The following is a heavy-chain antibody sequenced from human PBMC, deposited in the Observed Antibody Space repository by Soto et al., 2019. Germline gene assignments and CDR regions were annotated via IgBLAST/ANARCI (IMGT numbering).Heavy chain of an antibody. CDR3: AKDHPYYYDSSGFIDY. V-gene: IGHV3-30*18. D-gene: IGHD3-22*01. CDR2: ISYDGSNK. CDR1: GFTFSSYG. Sequence: GALRLSCAASGFTFSSYGMHWVRQAPGKGLEWVAVISYDGSNKYYADSVKGRFTISRDNSKYTLYLQMNSLRAEDTAVYYCAKDHPYYYDSSGFIDYWGQGTLVTVSS. J-gene: IGHJ4*02.